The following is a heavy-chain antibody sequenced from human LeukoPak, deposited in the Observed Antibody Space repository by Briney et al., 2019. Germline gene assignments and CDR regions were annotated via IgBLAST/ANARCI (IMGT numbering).Heavy chain of an antibody. CDR2: IYSSGDT. CDR1: GGSTSNYY. Sequence: SETLSLTCTVSGGSTSNYYWSWVRQPAGKGLEWIGRIYSSGDTNYNLSLTSRLTISVDKSKNQLSLKLTSVTPADTAVYYCVRERVGYDTSGRGPRFDCWGQGTLVTVSS. CDR3: VRERVGYDTSGRGPRFDC. J-gene: IGHJ4*02. V-gene: IGHV4-4*07. D-gene: IGHD3-22*01.